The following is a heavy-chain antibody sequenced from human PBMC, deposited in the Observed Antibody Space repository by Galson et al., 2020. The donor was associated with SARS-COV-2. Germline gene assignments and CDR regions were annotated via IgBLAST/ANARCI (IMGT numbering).Heavy chain of an antibody. CDR2: SSPYNGNP. CDR1: GYSFTSYG. D-gene: IGHD3-10*01. J-gene: IGHJ4*02. CDR3: AKDGPGSGSSD. Sequence: ASVKVSCKTSGYSFTSYGISWVRQAPGHQGLEWMGWSSPYNGNPAYAQRFQGRVTMTRDTSTNTAYMELRSLRSDDTAVYYCAKDGPGSGSSDWGPGTLVIVSS. V-gene: IGHV1-18*04.